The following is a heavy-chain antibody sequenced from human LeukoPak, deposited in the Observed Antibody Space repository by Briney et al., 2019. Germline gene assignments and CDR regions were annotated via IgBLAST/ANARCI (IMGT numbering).Heavy chain of an antibody. CDR2: IRNDGSDK. CDR1: GFTFSSYG. J-gene: IGHJ4*02. Sequence: PGGSLRLSCAASGFTFSSYGMHWVRQAPGKVLEWVALIRNDGSDKYYADSVKGRFTISRDNSKNTLYLEMNSLRAEDTAVYYCAKDIGSYYDYWGQGILVTVSS. D-gene: IGHD3-10*01. CDR3: AKDIGSYYDY. V-gene: IGHV3-30*02.